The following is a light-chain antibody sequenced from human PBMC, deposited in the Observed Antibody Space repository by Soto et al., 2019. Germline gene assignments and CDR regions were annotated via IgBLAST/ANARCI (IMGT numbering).Light chain of an antibody. J-gene: IGLJ1*01. Sequence: QSVLTQPPSVSGAPGQRVTVSCTGSSSNIGAGYDVHWYQQLPGTAPKLLIYGNNNRPSGVPDRFSGSKSATSGSLAITGLQAEDEADYYCQSFDSNLSGYVFGTGTKVTVL. V-gene: IGLV1-40*01. CDR2: GNN. CDR1: SSNIGAGYD. CDR3: QSFDSNLSGYV.